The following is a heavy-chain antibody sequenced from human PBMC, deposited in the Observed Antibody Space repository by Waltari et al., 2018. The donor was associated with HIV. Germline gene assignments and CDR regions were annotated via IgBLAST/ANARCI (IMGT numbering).Heavy chain of an antibody. D-gene: IGHD3-9*01. J-gene: IGHJ4*02. CDR1: GFSVGNPW. Sequence: VQLVESGGGSIKTGGSLRLSCAGSGFSVGNPWMDWVRQGPGKGLVWVARIISDGSTRNYADAVKGRFVISRDNSRNTVYLQLNSVKVEDTAVYFCARASHYIEFSTFDGDYYFDLWGRGTRVAVSS. CDR2: IISDGSTR. V-gene: IGHV3-74*01. CDR3: ARASHYIEFSTFDGDYYFDL.